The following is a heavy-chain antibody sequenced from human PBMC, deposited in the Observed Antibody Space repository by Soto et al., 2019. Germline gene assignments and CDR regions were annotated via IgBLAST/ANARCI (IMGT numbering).Heavy chain of an antibody. D-gene: IGHD6-13*01. Sequence: ETLSLTCTVSGGSVSSGSYSWSWIRQPPGKVLEWIGYIFYSGSTHYNPSPQSRVTISIDTSKNQFSLKLTSVTAADSAVYYCARVQYSSSWDFDYWGQGTLVTVSS. CDR2: IFYSGST. V-gene: IGHV4-61*01. J-gene: IGHJ4*02. CDR1: GGSVSSGSYS. CDR3: ARVQYSSSWDFDY.